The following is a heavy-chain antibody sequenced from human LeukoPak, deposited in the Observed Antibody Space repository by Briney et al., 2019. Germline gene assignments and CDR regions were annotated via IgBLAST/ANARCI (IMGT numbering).Heavy chain of an antibody. Sequence: GGSLRLSCAASGFTFSSYGMHWVRQAPGKGLEWVAVISYDGSNKYYADSVKGRFTISRDNSKNTLYLQMNSLRAEDTAVYYCAKDRGFMFDYWGQGTLVTVSS. CDR2: ISYDGSNK. CDR1: GFTFSSYG. V-gene: IGHV3-30*18. J-gene: IGHJ4*02. D-gene: IGHD3-16*01. CDR3: AKDRGFMFDY.